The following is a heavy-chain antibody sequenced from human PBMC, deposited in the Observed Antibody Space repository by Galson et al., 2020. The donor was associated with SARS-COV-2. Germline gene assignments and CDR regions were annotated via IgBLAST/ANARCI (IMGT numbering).Heavy chain of an antibody. V-gene: IGHV3-53*01. J-gene: IGHJ5*01. CDR2: IYSGGST. Sequence: GESLKIYCAASGFTVSNDYMNWVRQAPGKGLEWVSVIYSGGSTYYAGSVKGRFIISRDNSHNTLYLQMNSLRAEDTAVYYCARGVIAATPTRVGWFDSWCQGTLVTVSS. CDR1: GFTVSNDY. D-gene: IGHD2-15*01. CDR3: ARGVIAATPTRVGWFDS.